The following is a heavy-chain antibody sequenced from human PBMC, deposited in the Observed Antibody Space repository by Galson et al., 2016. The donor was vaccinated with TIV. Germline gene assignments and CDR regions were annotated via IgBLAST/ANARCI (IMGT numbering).Heavy chain of an antibody. J-gene: IGHJ4*02. CDR3: ERAEGGGLDQ. CDR1: GFSLTTRGMC. V-gene: IGHV2-70*11. Sequence: PALVKPPQTLTLTCTFSGFSLTTRGMCVSWIRQPPGKALEWLARIDYDDDKYYSTSLKSRLTISRDTSKNQVVLKMTKMDPVDTATYYCERAEGGGLDQWGQGTLVTVSS. CDR2: IDYDDDK. D-gene: IGHD3-16*01.